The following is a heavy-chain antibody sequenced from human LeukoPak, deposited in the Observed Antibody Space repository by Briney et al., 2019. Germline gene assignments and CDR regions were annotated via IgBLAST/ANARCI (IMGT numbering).Heavy chain of an antibody. V-gene: IGHV1-18*01. CDR1: GGTFSSYA. CDR2: ISAYNGNT. CDR3: ARVGSSAQKDYYYYGMDV. J-gene: IGHJ6*02. Sequence: ASVKVSCKASGGTFSSYAISWVRQAPGQGLEWMGWISAYNGNTNYAQKLQGRVTMTTDTSTSTAYMELRSLRSDDTAVYYCARVGSSAQKDYYYYGMDVWGQGTTVTVSS. D-gene: IGHD6-25*01.